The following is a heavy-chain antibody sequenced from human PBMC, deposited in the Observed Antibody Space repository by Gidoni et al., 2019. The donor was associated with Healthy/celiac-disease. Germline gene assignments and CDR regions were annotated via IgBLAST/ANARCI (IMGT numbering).Heavy chain of an antibody. D-gene: IGHD1-26*01. CDR1: GFTFSSYG. CDR2: IWYDGSNK. V-gene: IGHV3-33*01. J-gene: IGHJ4*02. Sequence: QVQLVESGGGVVQPGRSLRLSCAAPGFTFSSYGMHWVRQAPGKGLEWVAVIWYDGSNKYYADSVKGRFTISRDNSKNTLYLQMNSLRAEDTAVYYCAREMGATRGLDYWGQGTLVTVSS. CDR3: AREMGATRGLDY.